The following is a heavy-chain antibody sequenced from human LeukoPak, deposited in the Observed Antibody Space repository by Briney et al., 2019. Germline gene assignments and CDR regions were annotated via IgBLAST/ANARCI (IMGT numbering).Heavy chain of an antibody. V-gene: IGHV3-11*01. CDR2: ISSSGSTI. CDR1: GFTFSDYY. J-gene: IGHJ6*03. D-gene: IGHD3-3*01. Sequence: GRSLRLSCAASGFTFSDYYMSWIRQAPAKGLEWVSYISSSGSTIYYADSVKGRFTISRDNAKNSLYLQMNSLRAEDTAVYYCARGRTIFGAYYYYMDVWGKGTTVTVSS. CDR3: ARGRTIFGAYYYYMDV.